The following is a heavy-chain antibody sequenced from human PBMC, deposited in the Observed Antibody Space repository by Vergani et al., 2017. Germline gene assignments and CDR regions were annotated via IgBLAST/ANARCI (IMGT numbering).Heavy chain of an antibody. V-gene: IGHV3-23*04. CDR1: GFTFSSYA. D-gene: IGHD3-10*01. CDR3: AKDHITMVRGVTVTFDY. Sequence: EVQLVESGGGLVQPGGSLRLSCAASGFTFSSYAMSWVRQAPGKGLEWVSAISGSGGSTYYADSVKGRFTISRDNSKNTLYLQMNSLRAEDTAVYYCAKDHITMVRGVTVTFDYWGQGTLVTVSS. CDR2: ISGSGGST. J-gene: IGHJ4*02.